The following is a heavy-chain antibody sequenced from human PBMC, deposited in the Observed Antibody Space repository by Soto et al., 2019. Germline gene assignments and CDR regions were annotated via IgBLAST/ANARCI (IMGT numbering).Heavy chain of an antibody. CDR1: GFNTRFYS. Sequence: VGSLRLSCTASGFNTRFYSMSWVRQTPGKGLEWVAALSRSGGATYYADSVRGRFTISRDASKDTLFLQMSNLRAEDTALYYCSKGEMSTIRNSFDPWGQGTLLTVSS. V-gene: IGHV3-23*01. J-gene: IGHJ5*02. CDR3: SKGEMSTIRNSFDP. CDR2: LSRSGGAT. D-gene: IGHD1-7*01.